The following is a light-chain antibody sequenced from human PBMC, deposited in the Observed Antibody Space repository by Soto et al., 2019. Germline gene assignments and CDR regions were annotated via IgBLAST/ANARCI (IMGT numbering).Light chain of an antibody. V-gene: IGKV1-5*01. CDR3: QQYISFSPLT. CDR1: QSISRW. CDR2: DAS. J-gene: IGKJ4*01. Sequence: DIQMTQSPSTLSSSVGDRVTITCRASQSISRWLAWYQQKPGKAPNLLIYDASTLESGVPSRFSGSGSGSEFTLTISSLQPDDFATYYCQQYISFSPLTFGGGTKVDIK.